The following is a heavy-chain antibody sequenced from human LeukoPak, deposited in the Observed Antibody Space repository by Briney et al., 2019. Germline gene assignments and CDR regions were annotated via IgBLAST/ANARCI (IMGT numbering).Heavy chain of an antibody. Sequence: SETLSLTCIVTGRSISIYYWSWIRPPARKGLEWIGRIHTSGSTNQNPSLKSRVTMSVDTSKNQFSLKLSSVTAADTAVYYCARDGLPAAGTLFVSWGQGTLVTVSS. CDR3: ARDGLPAAGTLFVS. J-gene: IGHJ4*02. CDR1: GRSISIYY. D-gene: IGHD6-13*01. V-gene: IGHV4-4*07. CDR2: IHTSGST.